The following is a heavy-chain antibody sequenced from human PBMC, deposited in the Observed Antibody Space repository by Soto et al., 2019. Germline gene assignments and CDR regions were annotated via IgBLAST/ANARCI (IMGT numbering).Heavy chain of an antibody. CDR3: ARVGYGDLNLFDP. V-gene: IGHV3-48*03. D-gene: IGHD4-17*01. J-gene: IGHJ5*02. CDR2: ISSSGSTI. CDR1: GFTFSSYE. Sequence: GPMRLCCAASGFTFSSYEMHWFRQAPGKGLEWVSYISSSGSTIYYADSVKGRFTISRDNAKNSLYLQMNSLRAEDTAVYYCARVGYGDLNLFDPWGQGTLVTGSS.